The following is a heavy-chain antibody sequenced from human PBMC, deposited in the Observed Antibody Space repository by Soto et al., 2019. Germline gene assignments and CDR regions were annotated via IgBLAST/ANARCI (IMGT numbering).Heavy chain of an antibody. CDR3: ARLGGYYQSLDT. D-gene: IGHD3-22*01. CDR2: IIYSGDI. V-gene: IGHV4-39*01. Sequence: SETLSLTCAVSGGSISSGGYSWSWFRQPPGKGLEWIGSIIYSGDIMYNPSLQSRLTLFVDTSKNQFSLKLSSVTAADTAVYYCARLGGYYQSLDTWGQGTLVTVSS. CDR1: GGSISSGGYS. J-gene: IGHJ5*02.